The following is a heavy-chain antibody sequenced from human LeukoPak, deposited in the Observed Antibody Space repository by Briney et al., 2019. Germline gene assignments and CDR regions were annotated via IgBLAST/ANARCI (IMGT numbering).Heavy chain of an antibody. J-gene: IGHJ4*02. D-gene: IGHD3-22*01. CDR3: ARGVRGYYDSSGYYYDY. V-gene: IGHV1-18*01. CDR2: ISAYNGNT. Sequence: ASVKVSCKASGYTFTSYGISWVRQAPGQGLEWMGWISAYNGNTNYAQKLQGRVTMTTDTSTSTAYMELRSLRSEDTAVYYCARGVRGYYDSSGYYYDYWGQGTLVTVSS. CDR1: GYTFTSYG.